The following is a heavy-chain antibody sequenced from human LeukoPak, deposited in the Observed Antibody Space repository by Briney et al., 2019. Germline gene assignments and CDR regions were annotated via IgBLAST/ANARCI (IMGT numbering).Heavy chain of an antibody. CDR2: ISAYNGNT. CDR3: AREDYGDYVGFY. D-gene: IGHD4-17*01. V-gene: IGHV1-18*04. CDR1: GYTFTSYG. Sequence: VSVKVSCKASGYTFTSYGISWVRQAPGQGLEWMGWISAYNGNTNYAQKLQGRVTMTTDTSTSTAYMELRSLRSDDTAVYYCAREDYGDYVGFYWGQGTLVTVSS. J-gene: IGHJ4*02.